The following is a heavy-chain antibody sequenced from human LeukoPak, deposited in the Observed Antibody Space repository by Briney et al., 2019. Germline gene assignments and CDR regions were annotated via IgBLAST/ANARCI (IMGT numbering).Heavy chain of an antibody. Sequence: ASVKPSCKASGYTFTSFGISRVRQAPGQGLEWMGWIRANNGDTNYVQKFRGRVTMTTDKSTSTAYMQLRSLISDATAVYYFSRDVPGNTPFAFWGQGTLATLSS. CDR1: GYTFTSFG. V-gene: IGHV1-18*01. D-gene: IGHD2-15*01. CDR3: SRDVPGNTPFAF. CDR2: IRANNGDT. J-gene: IGHJ4*02.